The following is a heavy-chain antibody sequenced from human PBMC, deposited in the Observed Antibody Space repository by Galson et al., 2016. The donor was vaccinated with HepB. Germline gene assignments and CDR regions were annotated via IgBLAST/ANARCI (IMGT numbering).Heavy chain of an antibody. J-gene: IGHJ5*02. D-gene: IGHD6-13*01. Sequence: SLRLSCAASGFTFSSYAMHWVRQAPGKGLEWMAVISYDGGKKYYADSLKGRFTISRDNSKNTLYLEMNSLRAEDTAVYYCARSSDSYISNRRWFDPWGQGTLVTVSS. CDR3: ARSSDSYISNRRWFDP. V-gene: IGHV3-30-3*01. CDR2: ISYDGGKK. CDR1: GFTFSSYA.